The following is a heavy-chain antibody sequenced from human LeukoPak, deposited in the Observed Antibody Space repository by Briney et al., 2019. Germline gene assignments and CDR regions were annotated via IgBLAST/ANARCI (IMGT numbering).Heavy chain of an antibody. CDR3: AKDQRYSYGLDS. CDR1: GFSFSTYG. J-gene: IGHJ4*02. Sequence: PGGSLRLSCAASGFSFSTYGMHWVRQAPGKGLEWVTFIRYDGNNKYYADSVKGRFTISRDNSKNTLYLQMNSLRGEDTAVYYCAKDQRYSYGLDSWGQGTLVTVSS. D-gene: IGHD5-18*01. V-gene: IGHV3-30*02. CDR2: IRYDGNNK.